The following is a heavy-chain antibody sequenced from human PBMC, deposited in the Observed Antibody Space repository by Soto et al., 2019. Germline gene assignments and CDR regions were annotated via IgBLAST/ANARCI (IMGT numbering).Heavy chain of an antibody. CDR1: GFMFNDYE. Sequence: EVQLVESGGGLAQSGGSLRLSCAASGFMFNDYEMNWVRQAPGKGLEWVSYISEGGTTTHYTDSVKGRFTISRDNAKESLYLQMNSLTPEDTATYFCVRDARGRGLLLWDCWGQGVVVSVSS. J-gene: IGHJ4*02. D-gene: IGHD2-15*01. CDR3: VRDARGRGLLLWDC. CDR2: ISEGGTTT. V-gene: IGHV3-48*03.